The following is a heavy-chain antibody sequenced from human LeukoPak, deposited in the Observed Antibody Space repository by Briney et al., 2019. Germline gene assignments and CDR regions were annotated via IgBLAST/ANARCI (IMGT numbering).Heavy chain of an antibody. J-gene: IGHJ4*02. CDR2: ISSSSSYI. Sequence: GGSLRLSCAAPGFTFSSYSMNWVRQAPGKGLEWVSSISSSSSYIFYSDSVKGRFTISRDNAKNSLYLQMNSLRAEDTAVYYCARQYSSSWYYFDYWGQGTLVTVSS. CDR1: GFTFSSYS. D-gene: IGHD6-13*01. V-gene: IGHV3-21*01. CDR3: ARQYSSSWYYFDY.